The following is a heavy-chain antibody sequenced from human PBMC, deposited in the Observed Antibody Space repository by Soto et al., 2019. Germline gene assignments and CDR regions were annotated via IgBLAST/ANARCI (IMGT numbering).Heavy chain of an antibody. J-gene: IGHJ4*02. Sequence: QVQLEESGGGVVQPGRSLRLSCEASGFTFNTYSMHWVRQPPGKGLEWLAAIWYDGTQKYYADSVKGRFIISRDNSKKTLCLEMNSLRAEDTAVYYCARAGGTTVTGLWHFDSWGQGPLVTVSS. CDR3: ARAGGTTVTGLWHFDS. CDR1: GFTFNTYS. V-gene: IGHV3-33*01. D-gene: IGHD4-17*01. CDR2: IWYDGTQK.